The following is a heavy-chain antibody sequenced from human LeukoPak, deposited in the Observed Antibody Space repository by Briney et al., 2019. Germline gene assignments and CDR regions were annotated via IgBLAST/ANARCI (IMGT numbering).Heavy chain of an antibody. CDR3: ARAVAYAFDI. D-gene: IGHD6-19*01. V-gene: IGHV3-53*01. CDR2: IYSGGST. Sequence: GGSLRLSCAASGFTVSSNYMSWVRQAPGKGLEWVSVIYSGGSTYYADSVKGRFTISRDNSKNTLYLQMNSLRAENTAVYYCARAVAYAFDIWGQGTMVTVSS. CDR1: GFTVSSNY. J-gene: IGHJ3*02.